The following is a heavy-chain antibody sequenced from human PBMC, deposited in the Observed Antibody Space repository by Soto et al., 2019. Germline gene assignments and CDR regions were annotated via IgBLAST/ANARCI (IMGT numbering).Heavy chain of an antibody. D-gene: IGHD1-1*01. V-gene: IGHV4-61*01. CDR2: IHDSYST. J-gene: IGHJ6*02. CDR1: GGSVSSRSFY. CDR3: ASVPSRPLTAADQGDWIPYYALDV. Sequence: SSETLSLTCTVSGGSVSSRSFYWSWLRQSPGRGLEWIGYIHDSYSTNYSPSLKSRVTISVDTSKNQFALRLRSVTTADTAVYYCASVPSRPLTAADQGDWIPYYALDVWGQGTTVTVSS.